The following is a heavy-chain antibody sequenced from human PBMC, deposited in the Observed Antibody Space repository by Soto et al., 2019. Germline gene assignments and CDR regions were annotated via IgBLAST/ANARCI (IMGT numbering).Heavy chain of an antibody. V-gene: IGHV1-3*01. Sequence: ASVKVSCKASGYTFTSYAMHWVRQAPGQRLEWMGWINAGNGNTKYSQKFQGRVTITRDTSASTAYMELSSLRSEDTAVYYCARDQEGVTTYAFDIWGQGTMVTVSS. J-gene: IGHJ3*02. CDR3: ARDQEGVTTYAFDI. CDR1: GYTFTSYA. CDR2: INAGNGNT. D-gene: IGHD4-17*01.